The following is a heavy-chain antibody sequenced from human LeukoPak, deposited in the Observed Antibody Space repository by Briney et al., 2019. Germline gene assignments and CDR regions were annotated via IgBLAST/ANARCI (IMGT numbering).Heavy chain of an antibody. CDR1: GYTFTSYG. CDR2: ISAYNGNT. V-gene: IGHV1-18*01. D-gene: IGHD6-13*01. J-gene: IGHJ4*02. Sequence: ASVKVSCKASGYTFTSYGISWVRQAPGQGLEWMGWISAYNGNTNYAQKLQGRVTMTTDTSTSTAYMELRSLRSDDTAVYYCARDWARPPTYSSSWYGEYYFDYWGQGTLVTVSS. CDR3: ARDWARPPTYSSSWYGEYYFDY.